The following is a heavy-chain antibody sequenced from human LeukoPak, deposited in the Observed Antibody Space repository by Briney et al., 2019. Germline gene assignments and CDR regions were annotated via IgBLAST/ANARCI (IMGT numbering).Heavy chain of an antibody. J-gene: IGHJ5*02. V-gene: IGHV6-1*01. Sequence: SQTLSLTCAISGDSVSSNSAVWNWIRQSPSRGLEWLGRAYYRSKWYTDYALSVKSRITINPDTSKNQFSLQLNSVTPEDTAVYYCARGVGVVATITANWFDPWGQGTLVTVSS. CDR2: AYYRSKWYT. CDR3: ARGVGVVATITANWFDP. CDR1: GDSVSSNSAV. D-gene: IGHD5-12*01.